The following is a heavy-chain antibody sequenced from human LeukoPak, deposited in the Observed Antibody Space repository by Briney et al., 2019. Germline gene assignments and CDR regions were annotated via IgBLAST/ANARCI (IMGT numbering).Heavy chain of an antibody. V-gene: IGHV4-59*08. CDR3: ASLGTTMVRGVSPFDY. Sequence: SETLSLTCTVSGGSISSYYWSWIRQPPGKGLEWIGYIYYSGSTNYNPSLKSRVTISVDTSKNQFSLKLSSVTAADTAVYYCASLGTTMVRGVSPFDYWGQGTLVTVSS. CDR2: IYYSGST. CDR1: GGSISSYY. D-gene: IGHD3-10*01. J-gene: IGHJ4*02.